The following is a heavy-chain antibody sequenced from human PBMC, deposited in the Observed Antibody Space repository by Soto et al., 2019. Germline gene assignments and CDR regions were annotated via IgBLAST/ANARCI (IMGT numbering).Heavy chain of an antibody. CDR1: GFTFSSDW. J-gene: IGHJ3*02. CDR2: IKQDGSEK. Sequence: GGSLRLSCAASGFTFSSDWMSWVRQAPGKGLEWVANIKQDGSEKYYGDSVKGRFTIDRDNAKNSLYLQMNSLRAEDTALYSCARARPEQFVADAFDIWGQGTMVTVSS. D-gene: IGHD6-6*01. V-gene: IGHV3-7*01. CDR3: ARARPEQFVADAFDI.